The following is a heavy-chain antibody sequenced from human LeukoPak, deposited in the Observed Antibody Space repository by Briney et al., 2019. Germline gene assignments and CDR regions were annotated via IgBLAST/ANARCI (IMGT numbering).Heavy chain of an antibody. CDR2: IWYDGSNK. J-gene: IGHJ3*02. CDR3: AKDQEWEPQNAFDI. V-gene: IGHV3-33*06. D-gene: IGHD1-26*01. CDR1: GFTFSSYG. Sequence: PGGSLRLSCAASGFTFSSYGMHWVRQAPGKGLEWVAVIWYDGSNKYYADSVKGRFTISRDNSKSTLYLQMNSLRAEDTAVYYCAKDQEWEPQNAFDIWGQGTMVTVSS.